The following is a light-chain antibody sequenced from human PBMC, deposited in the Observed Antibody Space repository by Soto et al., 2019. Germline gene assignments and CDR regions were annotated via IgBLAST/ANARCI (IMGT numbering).Light chain of an antibody. J-gene: IGLJ1*01. CDR2: DVS. CDR3: SSYTRSSTPYV. V-gene: IGLV2-14*01. Sequence: QSVLTQPASVSGSPGQSITISCTGTSSDICGYNYVSWYQQYPGKAPKLMIYDVSNRPSGVSDRFSGSKSGNTASLTISGFQAEDEADYYCSSYTRSSTPYVFGTGTKVTVL. CDR1: SSDICGYNY.